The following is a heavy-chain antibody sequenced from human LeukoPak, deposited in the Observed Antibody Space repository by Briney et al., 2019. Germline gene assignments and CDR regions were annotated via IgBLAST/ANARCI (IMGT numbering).Heavy chain of an antibody. CDR1: GGSISSYY. J-gene: IGHJ4*02. CDR2: IYYSGST. CDR3: ARGIAAAPTTRSWFDY. V-gene: IGHV4-59*01. D-gene: IGHD6-25*01. Sequence: SETLSLTCTVSGGSISSYYWSWIRQPPGKGLEWIGYIYYSGSTNYNPSLKSRVTISVDTSKNQFSLKLSSVTAADTAVYYCARGIAAAPTTRSWFDYWGQGTLVTVSS.